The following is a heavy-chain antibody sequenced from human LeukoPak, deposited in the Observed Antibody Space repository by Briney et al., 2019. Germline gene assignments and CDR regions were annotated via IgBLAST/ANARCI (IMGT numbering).Heavy chain of an antibody. CDR2: IYYGGST. V-gene: IGHV4-59*01. Sequence: SETLSLTCTVSGGSISSYYWSWIRQPPGKGLEWIGYIYYGGSTNYNPSLKSRVTISVDTSKNQFSLKLSSVTAADTAVYYCATGPGRVVAGSFDIWGQGTMVTVSS. J-gene: IGHJ3*02. D-gene: IGHD6-19*01. CDR1: GGSISSYY. CDR3: ATGPGRVVAGSFDI.